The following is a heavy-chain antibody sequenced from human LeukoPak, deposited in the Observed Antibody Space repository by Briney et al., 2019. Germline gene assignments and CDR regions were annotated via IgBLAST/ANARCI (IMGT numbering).Heavy chain of an antibody. J-gene: IGHJ5*02. CDR2: IYYSGST. CDR1: GGSISSSSYY. Sequence: SETLSLTCTVSGGSISSSSYYWGWIRQPPGKGLEWIGSIYYSGSTYYNPSLKSRVTISVDTSKNQFSLKLSSVTAADTAVYYRARNDFWSGYWFDPWGQGTLVTVSS. CDR3: ARNDFWSGYWFDP. D-gene: IGHD3-3*01. V-gene: IGHV4-39*07.